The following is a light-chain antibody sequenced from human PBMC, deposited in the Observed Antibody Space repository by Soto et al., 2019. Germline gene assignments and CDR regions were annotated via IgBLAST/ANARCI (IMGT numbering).Light chain of an antibody. CDR2: WAS. CDR3: EQYYSTHLT. CDR1: QIVLYSSNNKNY. J-gene: IGKJ4*01. V-gene: IGKV4-1*01. Sequence: DIVMTQSPDSLAVSLGERATINCNSSQIVLYSSNNKNYLAWYQQKPGQPPKLLIYWASTRESGVPDRFSGSGSGKDLTLTISSLQAEDVAVYYFEQYYSTHLTLGGGPKV.